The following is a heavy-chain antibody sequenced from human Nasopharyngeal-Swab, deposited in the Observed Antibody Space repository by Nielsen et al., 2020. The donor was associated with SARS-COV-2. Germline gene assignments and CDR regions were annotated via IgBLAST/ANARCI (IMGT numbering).Heavy chain of an antibody. CDR3: ARDRPAAADSNYYYGMDV. J-gene: IGHJ6*02. Sequence: LRLSCTVSGGSISSYYWSWIRQPPGKRLEWIGYIYYSGSTNYNPSLKSRVTISVDTSKNQFSLKLSSVTAADTAVYYCARDRPAAADSNYYYGMDVWGQGTTVTVSS. CDR2: IYYSGST. CDR1: GGSISSYY. D-gene: IGHD6-13*01. V-gene: IGHV4-59*01.